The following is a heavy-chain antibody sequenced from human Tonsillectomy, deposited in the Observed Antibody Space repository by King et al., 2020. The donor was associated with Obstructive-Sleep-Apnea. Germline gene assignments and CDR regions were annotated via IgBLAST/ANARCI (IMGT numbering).Heavy chain of an antibody. CDR1: GFTFSDHH. D-gene: IGHD4-11*01. Sequence: VQLVESGGGLVQPGGSLRLSCAASGFTFSDHHMDWVRQAPGKGLEWVGRSRNKAHSYITDYAASVKGRFTISRDDSNNSLYLQMNSLKTEDTAVYYCAREGLRRLHLDSWGQGTLVTVSS. CDR3: AREGLRRLHLDS. J-gene: IGHJ5*01. CDR2: SRNKAHSYIT. V-gene: IGHV3-72*01.